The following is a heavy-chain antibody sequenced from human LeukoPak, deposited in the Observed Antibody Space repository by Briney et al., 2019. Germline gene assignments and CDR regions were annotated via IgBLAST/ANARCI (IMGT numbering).Heavy chain of an antibody. J-gene: IGHJ3*02. CDR2: INHSGST. D-gene: IGHD3-9*01. Sequence: SETLSLTCAVYGGSFSGYYWSWIRQPPGKGLEWIGEINHSGSTNYNPSLKSRVTISVDTSKTQFSLKLSSVTAADTAVYYCARWVRYFDWLPYDAFDIWGQGTMVTVSS. V-gene: IGHV4-34*01. CDR3: ARWVRYFDWLPYDAFDI. CDR1: GGSFSGYY.